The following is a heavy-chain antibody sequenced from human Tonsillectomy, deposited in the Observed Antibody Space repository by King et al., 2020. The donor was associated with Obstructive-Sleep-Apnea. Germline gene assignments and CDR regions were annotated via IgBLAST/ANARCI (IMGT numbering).Heavy chain of an antibody. CDR3: AKEGGGSGVYWVDS. CDR2: INTRGTT. V-gene: IGHV3-23*04. J-gene: IGHJ4*02. Sequence: VQLVESGGGMVQPGGSLRLSCAASGFTFSSYGISWVRQAPGKGLEWVSAINTRGTTFYAGSVRGRFSISRDNSKYTVNLQVNILGADDTALYYCAKEGGGSGVYWVDSWGQGTLVTVSS. CDR1: GFTFSSYG. D-gene: IGHD3-10*01.